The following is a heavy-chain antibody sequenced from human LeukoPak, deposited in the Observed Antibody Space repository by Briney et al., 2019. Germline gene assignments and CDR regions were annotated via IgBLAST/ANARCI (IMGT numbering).Heavy chain of an antibody. CDR1: GFTVSSNY. V-gene: IGHV3-53*04. J-gene: IGHJ4*02. CDR2: IYSGGST. Sequence: GGSLRLSRAASGFTVSSNYMSWVRQAPGKGLEWVSVIYSGGSTYYADSVKGRFTISRHNSKNTLYLQMNSLRAEDTAVYYCARVAAHSFPSLYFDYWGQGTLVTVSS. CDR3: ARVAAHSFPSLYFDY. D-gene: IGHD2/OR15-2a*01.